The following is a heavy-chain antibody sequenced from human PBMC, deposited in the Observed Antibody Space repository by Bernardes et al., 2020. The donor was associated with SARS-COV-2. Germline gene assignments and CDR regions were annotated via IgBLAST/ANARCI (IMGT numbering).Heavy chain of an antibody. D-gene: IGHD3-22*01. V-gene: IGHV4-4*07. CDR3: ARGRYYYDSSGYYLDY. CDR2: IYTSGST. Sequence: SETLSLTCTVSGGSISSYYWSWIRQPAGKGLEWIGRIYTSGSTNYNPSLKSRVTMSVATSKNQFSLKLSSVTAADTAVYYCARGRYYYDSSGYYLDYWGQGTLVTVSS. J-gene: IGHJ4*02. CDR1: GGSISSYY.